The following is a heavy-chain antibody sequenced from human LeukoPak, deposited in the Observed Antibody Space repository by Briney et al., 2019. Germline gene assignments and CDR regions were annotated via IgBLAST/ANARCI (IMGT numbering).Heavy chain of an antibody. Sequence: GGSLRLSCAASGFTFSSYWMSWVRQAPGKGLEWVANIKQDGSEKYYVDSVKGRFTISRDNAKNSLYMQMNSLRAEDTAMYYCARSAISGSYYYNMDVWGKGTTVTVSS. CDR2: IKQDGSEK. CDR3: ARSAISGSYYYNMDV. J-gene: IGHJ6*03. CDR1: GFTFSSYW. D-gene: IGHD1-26*01. V-gene: IGHV3-7*01.